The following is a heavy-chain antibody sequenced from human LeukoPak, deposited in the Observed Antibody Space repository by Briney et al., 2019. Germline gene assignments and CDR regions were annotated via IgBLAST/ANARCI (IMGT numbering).Heavy chain of an antibody. V-gene: IGHV1-46*01. J-gene: IGHJ4*02. CDR1: GYTFTYYG. D-gene: IGHD3-22*01. CDR2: INPSGGST. Sequence: ASVKVSCKASGYTFTYYGLNWVRQAPGQGLEWMGIINPSGGSTTYAQKFQGRVTMTRDTSTSTVYMELRSLRSDDTAVYYCAREVPYDSSRYYQPFDYWGQGTLVTVSS. CDR3: AREVPYDSSRYYQPFDY.